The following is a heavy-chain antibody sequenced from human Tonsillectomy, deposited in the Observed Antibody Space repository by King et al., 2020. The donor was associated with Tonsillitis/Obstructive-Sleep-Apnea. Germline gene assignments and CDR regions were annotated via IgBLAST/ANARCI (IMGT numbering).Heavy chain of an antibody. V-gene: IGHV3-48*03. CDR1: GFTFSSYE. D-gene: IGHD5-18*01. CDR3: ARDLGYSYAVELEPTYFDY. Sequence: VQLVESGGGLVQPGGSLRLSCAASGFTFSSYEMNWVRQAPGKGLEWVSYISSSGSTIYYADSVKGRFTISRDNAKNSLYLQMNSLRAEDTAVYYCARDLGYSYAVELEPTYFDYWGQGTLVTVSS. J-gene: IGHJ4*02. CDR2: ISSSGSTI.